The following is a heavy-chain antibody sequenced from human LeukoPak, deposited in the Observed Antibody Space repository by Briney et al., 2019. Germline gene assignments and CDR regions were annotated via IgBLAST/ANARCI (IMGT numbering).Heavy chain of an antibody. J-gene: IGHJ4*02. CDR1: GYSFTSYW. D-gene: IGHD3-22*01. CDR3: ARGDYYDSSGYSYSGYFDY. Sequence: EESLKISCKGSGYSFTSYWIGWVRQMPGKGLEWMGIIYPGDSDTRYSPSFQGQVTISADKSISTAYLQWSSLKASDTAMYYCARGDYYDSSGYSYSGYFDYWGQGTLVTVSS. V-gene: IGHV5-51*01. CDR2: IYPGDSDT.